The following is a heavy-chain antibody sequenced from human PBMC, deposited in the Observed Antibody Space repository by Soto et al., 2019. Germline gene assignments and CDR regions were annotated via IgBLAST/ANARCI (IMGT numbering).Heavy chain of an antibody. J-gene: IGHJ4*02. Sequence: VFCGTIIDFDCRWILQPPGKGLEWIGYIYYSGSTNYNPSLKSRVTISVDTSKNQFSLKLSSVTAADTAVYYCARHPTVTEYYFDYWGQGTLVTV. D-gene: IGHD4-17*01. CDR2: IYYSGST. V-gene: IGHV4-59*08. CDR1: CGTIIDFD. CDR3: ARHPTVTEYYFDY.